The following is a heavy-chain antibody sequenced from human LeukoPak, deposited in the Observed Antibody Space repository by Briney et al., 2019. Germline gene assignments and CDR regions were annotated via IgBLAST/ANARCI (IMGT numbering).Heavy chain of an antibody. D-gene: IGHD3-10*01. J-gene: IGHJ4*02. V-gene: IGHV4-61*02. CDR3: AIHRGASFDY. CDR2: IYTSGST. Sequence: PSETLSLTCTVSGGSISSGSYYWSWIRQPAGKGLEWIGRIYTSGSTNYNPSLKSRVTISVDTSKNQLSLKLSSVTAADTAVYYCAIHRGASFDYWGQGTLVTVSS. CDR1: GGSISSGSYY.